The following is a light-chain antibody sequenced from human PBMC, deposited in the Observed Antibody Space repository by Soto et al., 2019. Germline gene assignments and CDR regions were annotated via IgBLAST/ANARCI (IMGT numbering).Light chain of an antibody. J-gene: IGKJ1*01. V-gene: IGKV3-20*01. CDR3: QLYGTSPKT. CDR1: ETVAGSY. CDR2: GAS. Sequence: EIVLTQSPGTLSLSPGERATLSCRASETVAGSYLAWYQQKPGQAPRLLIHGASTRATGIADRFSGSGSGTDFTLTISRLEPEDFAVYDCQLYGTSPKTFGQGTKVEI.